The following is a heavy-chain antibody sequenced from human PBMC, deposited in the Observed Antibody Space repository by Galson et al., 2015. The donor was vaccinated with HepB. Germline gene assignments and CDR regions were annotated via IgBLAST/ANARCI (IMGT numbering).Heavy chain of an antibody. Sequence: SVKVSCKASGYTFTSYGISWVRQAPGQGLEWMGWISAYNGNTNYAQKLQGRVTMTTDTSTSTAYMELRSLRSDDTAVYYCARDGFRYYYGSGRNGMDVWGQGTTVTVSS. J-gene: IGHJ6*02. CDR2: ISAYNGNT. CDR3: ARDGFRYYYGSGRNGMDV. D-gene: IGHD3-10*01. CDR1: GYTFTSYG. V-gene: IGHV1-18*04.